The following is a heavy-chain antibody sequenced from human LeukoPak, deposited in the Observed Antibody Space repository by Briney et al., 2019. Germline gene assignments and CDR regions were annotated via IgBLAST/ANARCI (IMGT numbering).Heavy chain of an antibody. CDR3: ARVSIAALLGYYYMDV. CDR1: GGSISSSSYY. D-gene: IGHD6-13*01. CDR2: IYYSGST. V-gene: IGHV4-39*07. J-gene: IGHJ6*03. Sequence: PSETLSLTCTVSGGSISSSSYYWGWIRQPPGKGLEWIRSIYYSGSTYYNPSLKSRVTISVDTSKNQFSLKLSSVTAADTAVYYCARVSIAALLGYYYMDVWGKGTTVTVSS.